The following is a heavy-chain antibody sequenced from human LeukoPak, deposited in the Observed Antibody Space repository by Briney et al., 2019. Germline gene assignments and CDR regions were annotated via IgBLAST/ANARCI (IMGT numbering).Heavy chain of an antibody. CDR3: ARGGYSSGWYFYRAFDI. CDR1: GDSFRSSLYY. V-gene: IGHV4-39*07. D-gene: IGHD6-19*01. CDR2: ISYTGNT. J-gene: IGHJ3*02. Sequence: PSETLSLTCTVSGDSFRSSLYYWGWIRQPPGKGLEWIGQISYTGNTYYNPSLKSRVTISLDTSKNQFSLNLSSVTAADTAVYYCARGGYSSGWYFYRAFDIWGQGTMVTVSS.